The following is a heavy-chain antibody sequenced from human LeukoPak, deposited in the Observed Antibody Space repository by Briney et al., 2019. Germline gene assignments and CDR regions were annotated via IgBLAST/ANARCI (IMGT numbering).Heavy chain of an antibody. CDR3: ATDLAGLFDY. CDR1: GLTVSSSY. J-gene: IGHJ4*02. V-gene: IGHV3-53*01. Sequence: PGGSLRLSCAASGLTVSSSYMSWVRQAPGKGLEWVSIIYNDGSTYYADSMKGRFTISRHNARNTLFLQMNSLRVDDTAVYYCATDLAGLFDYWGRGTLVSVSS. CDR2: IYNDGST.